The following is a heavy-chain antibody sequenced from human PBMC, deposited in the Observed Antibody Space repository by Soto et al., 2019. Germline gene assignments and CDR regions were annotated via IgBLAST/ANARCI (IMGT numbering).Heavy chain of an antibody. D-gene: IGHD2-21*02. CDR1: GGSISSYY. CDR2: MYNTGST. V-gene: IGHV4-59*01. Sequence: QVQLQESGPGLVKPSETLSLTCTVSGGSISSYYWSWIRQPPGKGLEWIGYMYNTGSTVYNPSLKSRVTISVDTSKNQFSLKRNAVTAADTAVYYCARDLWGYCGTDCSPLDVWGQGTTVTVSS. CDR3: ARDLWGYCGTDCSPLDV. J-gene: IGHJ6*02.